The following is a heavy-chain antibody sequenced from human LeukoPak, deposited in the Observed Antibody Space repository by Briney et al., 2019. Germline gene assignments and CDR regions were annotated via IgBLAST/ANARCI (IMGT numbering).Heavy chain of an antibody. CDR2: ISSSGSTI. J-gene: IGHJ4*02. CDR3: ASRHSSSWYYFGY. Sequence: GGTLRLSCAASGFTFSSYEMNWVRQAPGKGLEWVSYISSSGSTIYYADSVKGRFTISRDNAKNSLYLQMNSLRAEDTAVYYCASRHSSSWYYFGYWGQGTLVTVPT. CDR1: GFTFSSYE. D-gene: IGHD6-13*01. V-gene: IGHV3-48*03.